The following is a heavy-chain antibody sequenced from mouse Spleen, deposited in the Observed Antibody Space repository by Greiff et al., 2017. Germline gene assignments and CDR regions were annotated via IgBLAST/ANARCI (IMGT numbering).Heavy chain of an antibody. V-gene: IGHV5-17*02. CDR2: ISSGSSTI. J-gene: IGHJ4*01. Sequence: EVKLVESGGGLVQPGGSRKLSCAASGFTFSSFGMHWVRQAPEKGLEWVAYISSGSSTIYYADTVKGRFTISRDNPKNTLFLQMTSLRSEDTAMYYCALIHYYEGMDYWGQGTSVTVSS. D-gene: IGHD1-2*01. CDR1: GFTFSSFG. CDR3: ALIHYYEGMDY.